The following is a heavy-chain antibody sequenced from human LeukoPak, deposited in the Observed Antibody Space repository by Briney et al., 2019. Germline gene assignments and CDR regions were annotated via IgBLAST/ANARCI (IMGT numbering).Heavy chain of an antibody. CDR2: INHSGST. CDR1: GGSFSGYY. D-gene: IGHD3-22*01. Sequence: KPSETLSLTCAVYGGSFSGYYWSWIRQPPGKGLEWIGEINHSGSTNYNPSLKSRVTISVDTSKNQFSLKLSSVTAADTAVYYCARGPTYYYDSSGYPWGQGTLVTVSS. J-gene: IGHJ5*02. CDR3: ARGPTYYYDSSGYP. V-gene: IGHV4-34*01.